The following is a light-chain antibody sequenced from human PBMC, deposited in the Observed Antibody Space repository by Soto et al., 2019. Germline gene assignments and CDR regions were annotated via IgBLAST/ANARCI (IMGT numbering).Light chain of an antibody. J-gene: IGKJ4*01. V-gene: IGKV1D-13*01. CDR2: DVF. Sequence: AIQLTQSPSSLSASIGDRVAITCRASQDISTALAWYQQKPGRAPKLLIFDVFSLESCVPSRFSGSGSGTDFTLTINSLQREDFATYYCHQFKEFPLSFGGGTNVDVK. CDR1: QDISTA. CDR3: HQFKEFPLS.